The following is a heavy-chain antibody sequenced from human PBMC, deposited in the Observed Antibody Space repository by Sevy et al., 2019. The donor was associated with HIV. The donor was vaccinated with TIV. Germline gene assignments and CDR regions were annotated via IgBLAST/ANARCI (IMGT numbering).Heavy chain of an antibody. J-gene: IGHJ6*02. V-gene: IGHV1-2*06. CDR3: ARSIAAAGTKYYYYYGMDV. D-gene: IGHD6-13*01. Sequence: ASVKVSCKASGYTFTGYYMHWVRQAPGQGLEWMGRINPNSGGTNYAQKFQGRVTMTRDTSISTAYMELSRLRSDDTAVYYCARSIAAAGTKYYYYYGMDVWGQGTTVTVSS. CDR1: GYTFTGYY. CDR2: INPNSGGT.